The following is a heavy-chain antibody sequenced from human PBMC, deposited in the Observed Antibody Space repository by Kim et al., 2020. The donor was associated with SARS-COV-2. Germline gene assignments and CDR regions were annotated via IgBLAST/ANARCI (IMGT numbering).Heavy chain of an antibody. CDR1: GGSISNFNNH. D-gene: IGHD2-21*02. Sequence: SESLSLTCTVSGGSISNFNNHWGWIRQPPGKGLEWIGTIYYSGTNYYNPSLKSRVTITIDTSKNQYSLRLSSVAAAATAEYYGARHGDFVAFDIWCQGT. J-gene: IGHJ3*02. V-gene: IGHV4-39*01. CDR3: ARHGDFVAFDI. CDR2: IYYSGTN.